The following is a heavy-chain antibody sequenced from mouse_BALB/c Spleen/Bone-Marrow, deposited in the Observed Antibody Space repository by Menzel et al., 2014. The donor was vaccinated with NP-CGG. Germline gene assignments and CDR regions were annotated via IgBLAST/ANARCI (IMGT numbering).Heavy chain of an antibody. V-gene: IGHV1S56*01. D-gene: IGHD1-2*01. CDR1: GNTFXSYD. Sequence: QVQLQQSGVELVKPGASVKLSCKASGNTFXSYDINWVRQRPEQGLEWIGWIFPGDSTTKYNEKFKGKATLSTDKSSSTVHMRLSRLTSEDSAVYFCVRSRLRDWYFDVWGAGTTVTISS. CDR2: IFPGDSTT. CDR3: VRSRLRDWYFDV. J-gene: IGHJ1*01.